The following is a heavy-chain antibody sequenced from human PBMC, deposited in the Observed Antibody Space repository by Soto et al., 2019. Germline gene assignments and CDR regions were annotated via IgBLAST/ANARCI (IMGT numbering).Heavy chain of an antibody. Sequence: QVQLVQSGAEMREPGSSVKVSCKASGGTISSSAINWLRQAPGQGPEWMGGIIPTFGTANYIEKIRGRVTITADTATGTAYMEVSSLTSEDTAMYFCARSETAGHRGFDIWGQGTMVTVSS. CDR1: GGTISSSA. J-gene: IGHJ3*02. D-gene: IGHD6-19*01. CDR3: ARSETAGHRGFDI. V-gene: IGHV1-69*06. CDR2: IIPTFGTA.